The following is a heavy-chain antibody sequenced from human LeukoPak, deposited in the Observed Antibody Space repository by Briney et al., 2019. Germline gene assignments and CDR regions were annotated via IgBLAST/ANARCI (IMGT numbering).Heavy chain of an antibody. CDR3: ARDVTSSGWRGVFDY. V-gene: IGHV3-48*04. D-gene: IGHD6-19*01. CDR2: ISSSSSTI. Sequence: QPGGSLRLSCAASGFTFSSYSMNWVRQAPGKGLEWVSYISSSSSTIYYADSVKGRFTISRDNAKNSLYLQMNSLRAEDTAVYYCARDVTSSGWRGVFDYWGREPWSPSPQ. J-gene: IGHJ4*02. CDR1: GFTFSSYS.